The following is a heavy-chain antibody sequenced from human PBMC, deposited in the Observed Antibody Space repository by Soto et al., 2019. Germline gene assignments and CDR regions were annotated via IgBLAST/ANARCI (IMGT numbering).Heavy chain of an antibody. CDR2: MNPNTGGS. Sequence: QVQLVQSGAEVKKPGSSVKVSCKASGGTFTSYDIYWVRQATGQGLEWMGWMNPNTGGSAYAQKFQGRVTMTSDTSINTAHMELSSLRSDDTAVYYCARRAETNGWNGFGADKYYFDFWGQGTLVTVSS. J-gene: IGHJ4*02. D-gene: IGHD1-1*01. CDR1: GGTFTSYD. V-gene: IGHV1-8*01. CDR3: ARRAETNGWNGFGADKYYFDF.